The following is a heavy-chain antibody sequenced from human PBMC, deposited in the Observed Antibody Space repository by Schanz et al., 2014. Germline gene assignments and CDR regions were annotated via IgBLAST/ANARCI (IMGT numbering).Heavy chain of an antibody. CDR1: GFTFSGYW. D-gene: IGHD3-10*01. J-gene: IGHJ4*02. CDR2: IKLDGSEK. CDR3: ARGPIPIQGVPMDF. Sequence: VQLVESGGGLVKPGGSLRLSCAASGFTFSGYWMSWVRQAPGEGLVWVANIKLDGSEKYYVDSVKGRFTISRDNAKNSLYLQMNSLTAEDTAVYYCARGPIPIQGVPMDFWVQGTLVTVSS. V-gene: IGHV3-7*04.